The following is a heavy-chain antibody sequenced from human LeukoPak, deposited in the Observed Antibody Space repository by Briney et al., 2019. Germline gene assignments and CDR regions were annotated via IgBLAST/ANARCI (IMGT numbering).Heavy chain of an antibody. D-gene: IGHD7-27*01. J-gene: IGHJ4*02. CDR2: ISGSGGAT. V-gene: IGHV3-23*01. CDR1: GFTFSSYG. CDR3: ARDLAWGAFDY. Sequence: GGSLRLSCAASGFTFSSYGTSWVRQAPGKGLEWVSAISGSGGATYYADSVKGRFTISRDDSKNTLSLPMNSLRVEDTATYYCARDLAWGAFDYWGQGTLVTVSS.